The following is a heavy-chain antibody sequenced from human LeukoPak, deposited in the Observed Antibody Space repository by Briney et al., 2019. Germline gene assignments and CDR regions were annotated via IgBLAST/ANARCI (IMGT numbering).Heavy chain of an antibody. V-gene: IGHV4-34*01. CDR2: INHSGST. CDR3: ARGLQFDFDY. D-gene: IGHD5-24*01. Sequence: SETLSFTCAVYGGSFSGYYWSWIRQPPGKGLEWIGEINHSGSTNYNPSLKSRDTISVDTSKNQFSLKLSSVTAADTAVYYCARGLQFDFDYWGQGTLVTVSS. CDR1: GGSFSGYY. J-gene: IGHJ4*02.